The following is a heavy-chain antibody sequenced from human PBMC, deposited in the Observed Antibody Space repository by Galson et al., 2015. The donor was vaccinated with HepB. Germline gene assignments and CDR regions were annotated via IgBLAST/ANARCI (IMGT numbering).Heavy chain of an antibody. Sequence: SVKVSCKASGGTFSSYAISWVRQAPGQGLEWMGRIIPILGIANYAQKFQGRVTITADKSTSTAYMELSSLRSEDTAVYYCARKGFGDLGGMDVWGQGTTVTVSS. J-gene: IGHJ6*02. CDR3: ARKGFGDLGGMDV. CDR1: GGTFSSYA. CDR2: IIPILGIA. D-gene: IGHD3-10*01. V-gene: IGHV1-69*04.